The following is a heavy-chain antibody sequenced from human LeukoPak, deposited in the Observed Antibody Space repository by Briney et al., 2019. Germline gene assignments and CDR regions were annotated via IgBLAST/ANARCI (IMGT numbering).Heavy chain of an antibody. CDR2: ISYDGSNK. CDR1: GFTFSSYC. Sequence: GGSLRLSCAASGFTFSSYCMHWVRQAPAKGLEWVAIISYDGSNKYYADSVKGRFTISRDNSKNTLYLQMNSLRAEDTAVYYCAKSTTVTQRGYFDYWGQGTLVTVSS. CDR3: AKSTTVTQRGYFDY. D-gene: IGHD4-17*01. V-gene: IGHV3-30*18. J-gene: IGHJ4*02.